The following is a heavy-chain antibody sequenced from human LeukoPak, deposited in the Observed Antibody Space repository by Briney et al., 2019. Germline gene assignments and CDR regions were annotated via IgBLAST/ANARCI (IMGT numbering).Heavy chain of an antibody. CDR3: ARGPWASFDY. D-gene: IGHD3-16*01. J-gene: IGHJ4*02. Sequence: GGSLRLPCAASGFTVRRNYMTWVRQAPGKGLEWVSVIYSDGDTYYVDSVKGRFTISRDNSKNTLYLEMNSLRAEDTAVYYCARGPWASFDYWGQGTLVTVSS. CDR2: IYSDGDT. CDR1: GFTVRRNY. V-gene: IGHV3-66*01.